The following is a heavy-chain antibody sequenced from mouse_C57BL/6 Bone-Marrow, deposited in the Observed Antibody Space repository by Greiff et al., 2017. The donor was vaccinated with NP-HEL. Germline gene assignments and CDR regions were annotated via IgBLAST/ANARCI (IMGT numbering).Heavy chain of an antibody. CDR2: INPSSGGT. D-gene: IGHD1-1*01. CDR3: ARCPYTYGSRPYAMDY. V-gene: IGHV1-53*01. Sequence: QVQLQQPGTELVKPGASVKLSCKASGYTFTSYWMHWVKQRPGQGLEWIGNINPSSGGTNYNEKFKSKATLTVDKSSSTAYMQLSSLTSEDSAVYECARCPYTYGSRPYAMDYWGQGTSVTVSS. CDR1: GYTFTSYW. J-gene: IGHJ4*01.